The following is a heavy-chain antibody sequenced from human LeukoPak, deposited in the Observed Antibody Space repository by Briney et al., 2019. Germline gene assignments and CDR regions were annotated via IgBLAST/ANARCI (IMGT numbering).Heavy chain of an antibody. D-gene: IGHD5-18*01. J-gene: IGHJ4*02. V-gene: IGHV1-2*02. CDR3: ARGRHVDTGGKNNDY. CDR1: GYTFTVYY. CDR2: INPNSGGT. Sequence: ASVKVSCKASGYTFTVYYMHWVRQAPGQGLEWMGWINPNSGGTNYAQKFQGRVTMTRDTSISTAYMELSRLRSDDTAVYYCARGRHVDTGGKNNDYWGQGTLVTVSS.